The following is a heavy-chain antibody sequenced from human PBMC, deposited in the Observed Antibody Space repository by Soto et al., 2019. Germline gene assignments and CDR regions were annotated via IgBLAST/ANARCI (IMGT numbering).Heavy chain of an antibody. CDR2: TYWADDK. CDR1: AISLGTSGVG. J-gene: IGHJ4*02. D-gene: IGHD3-16*02. V-gene: IGHV2-5*02. CDR3: AHYPLKSLTFDY. Sequence: QITLRETGPAVVKPTQTLTLTRTVSAISLGTSGVGVGWIRQPPGKALEWLALTYWADDKRYRPSLKTRLTITNDTYKKQVALTMTNTNPVDAGTYFCAHYPLKSLTFDYWGQGILVTVSS.